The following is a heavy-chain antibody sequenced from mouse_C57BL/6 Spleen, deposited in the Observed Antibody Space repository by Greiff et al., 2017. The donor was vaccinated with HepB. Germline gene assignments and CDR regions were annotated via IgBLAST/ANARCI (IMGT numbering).Heavy chain of an antibody. CDR1: GFTFSDYG. CDR2: ISSGSSTI. V-gene: IGHV5-17*01. Sequence: EVQLVESGGGLVKPGGSLKLSCAASGFTFSDYGMHWVRQAPEKGLEWVAYISSGSSTIYYADTVKGRFTISRDNAKNTLFLQMTSLRSEDTAMYYCARGPYYYGSSDVDYWGQGTTLTVSS. CDR3: ARGPYYYGSSDVDY. D-gene: IGHD1-1*01. J-gene: IGHJ2*01.